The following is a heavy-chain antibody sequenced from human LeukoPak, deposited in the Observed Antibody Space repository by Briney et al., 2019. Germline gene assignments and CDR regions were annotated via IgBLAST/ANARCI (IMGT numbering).Heavy chain of an antibody. Sequence: GESLKISCKGSGYSFTSYWIGWVRQMPGKGLEWVGIIYPGDSDTRYSPSFQGQVTISADKSISTAYLQWSSLKASDTAMYYCARLPRYCSSTSCHFDYWGQGTLVTVSS. CDR3: ARLPRYCSSTSCHFDY. CDR2: IYPGDSDT. CDR1: GYSFTSYW. V-gene: IGHV5-51*01. J-gene: IGHJ4*02. D-gene: IGHD2-2*01.